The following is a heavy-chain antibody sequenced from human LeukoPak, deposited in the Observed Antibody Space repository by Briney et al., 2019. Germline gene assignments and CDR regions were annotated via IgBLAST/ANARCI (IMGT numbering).Heavy chain of an antibody. CDR2: MYPSGST. J-gene: IGHJ5*02. V-gene: IGHV4-4*07. CDR3: ARAPVAGSSGPNWFDP. Sequence: PSETLSLTCTVSGGSISSYYWSWIRQPAGKGLEWIGRMYPSGSTNYNPSLKSRVTMSVDTSKNQFSLKLTSVTAAGTAVYYCARAPVAGSSGPNWFDPWGQGTLVTVSS. D-gene: IGHD6-19*01. CDR1: GGSISSYY.